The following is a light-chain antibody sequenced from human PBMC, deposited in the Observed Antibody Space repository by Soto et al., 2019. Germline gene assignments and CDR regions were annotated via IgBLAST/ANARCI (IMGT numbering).Light chain of an antibody. J-gene: IGKJ2*02. CDR3: QQRSNWLWT. Sequence: EIVLTQSPATLSLSPGERATLSCRASQSVSSYLAWYQHKPGQAPRLLIYDASRRATGIPARFSGSGSGTDFTLTISSLEPEDFAVDYCQQRSNWLWTFGQGTKLEIK. V-gene: IGKV3-11*01. CDR2: DAS. CDR1: QSVSSY.